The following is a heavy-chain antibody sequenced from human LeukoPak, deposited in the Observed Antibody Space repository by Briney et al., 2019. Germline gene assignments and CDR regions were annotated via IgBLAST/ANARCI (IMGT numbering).Heavy chain of an antibody. CDR3: VRDQQWAFDI. Sequence: GGSLRLSCAASRFTFSDYYMSWIRQAPGKGLEWVSYISSGGGSTTNYPDSVRGRFTISRDNAKNSLYLQMNSLGDGDTAVYYCVRDQQWAFDIWGQGTMVTVSS. CDR2: ISSGGGSTT. D-gene: IGHD1/OR15-1a*01. J-gene: IGHJ3*02. CDR1: RFTFSDYY. V-gene: IGHV3-11*04.